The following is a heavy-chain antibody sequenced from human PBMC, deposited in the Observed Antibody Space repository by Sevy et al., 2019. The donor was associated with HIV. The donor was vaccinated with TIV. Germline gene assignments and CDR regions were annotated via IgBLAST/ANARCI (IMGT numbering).Heavy chain of an antibody. V-gene: IGHV3-21*01. Sequence: GGSLRLSCAASGFTFSSYSMNWVRQAPGKGLEWVSSISSSSSYIYYADSVKGRFTISRDNAKNSLYLQMNSLRAEDTDWYYCARDLNSSWYACFDYWGQGTLVTVSS. J-gene: IGHJ4*02. D-gene: IGHD6-13*01. CDR3: ARDLNSSWYACFDY. CDR2: ISSSSSYI. CDR1: GFTFSSYS.